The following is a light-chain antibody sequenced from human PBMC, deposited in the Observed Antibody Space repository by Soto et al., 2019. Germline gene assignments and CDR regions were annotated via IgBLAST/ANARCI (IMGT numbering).Light chain of an antibody. V-gene: IGLV2-14*01. CDR1: SSDVGGYNY. CDR2: EVS. J-gene: IGLJ2*01. CDR3: SSYTTSGTVV. Sequence: QSVLTQPASVSGSPGQSITISCTGTSSDVGGYNYVSWYQQRPGKAPKLMIYEVSNRPSGVSNRFSGSKSGNTASLTISGLLAEDEDDYYCSSYTTSGTVVFGGGTKLTVL.